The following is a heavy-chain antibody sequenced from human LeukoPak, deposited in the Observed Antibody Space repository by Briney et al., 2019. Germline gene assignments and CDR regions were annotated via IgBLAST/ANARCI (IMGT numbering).Heavy chain of an antibody. CDR2: INTNTGSP. V-gene: IGHV7-4-1*01. CDR1: GYTFTSYA. Sequence: ASVKVSCKASGYTFTSYAMNWVRQAPGQGLEWMGWINTNTGSPTYAQAFTGRFVFSLDTSVSTAYLQIGSLKTEDAAVYYCACYDCGDYWGQGTLVTVSS. D-gene: IGHD2-2*01. J-gene: IGHJ4*02. CDR3: ACYDCGDY.